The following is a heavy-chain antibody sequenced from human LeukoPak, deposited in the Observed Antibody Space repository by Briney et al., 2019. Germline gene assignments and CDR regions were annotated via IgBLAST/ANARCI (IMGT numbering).Heavy chain of an antibody. CDR3: ARDWSSSSGLDY. CDR2: IRQDGSGT. J-gene: IGHJ4*02. V-gene: IGHV3-7*01. Sequence: PGGSLRLSCAASGFSFSDYWMTWVRQAPGKGLEWVAHIRQDGSGTYYVDSLKGRFTISRDNAKNSLYLEMNSLRVEDTAVYYCARDWSSSSGLDYWGQGTLVTVSS. CDR1: GFSFSDYW. D-gene: IGHD6-6*01.